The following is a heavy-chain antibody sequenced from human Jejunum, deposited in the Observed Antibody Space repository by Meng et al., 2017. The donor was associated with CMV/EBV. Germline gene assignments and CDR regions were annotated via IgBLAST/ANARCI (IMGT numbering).Heavy chain of an antibody. CDR1: EYTFTDYY. CDR3: AKDGGSFLDYYFDS. V-gene: IGHV1-2*02. D-gene: IGHD3-16*01. J-gene: IGHJ4*02. Sequence: EYTFTDYYVHWVRQAPEQGLEWRGYINTYTGDTNYAQKLQGRVTMTRDTSTNTAYMELTRLRSDDTALYYCAKDGGSFLDYYFDSWGQGTLVTVSS. CDR2: INTYTGDT.